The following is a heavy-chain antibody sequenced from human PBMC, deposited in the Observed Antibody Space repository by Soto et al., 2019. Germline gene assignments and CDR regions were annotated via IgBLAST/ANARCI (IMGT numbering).Heavy chain of an antibody. V-gene: IGHV1-69*06. CDR2: IIPIFGTA. CDR3: ARSGYYYGMYV. D-gene: IGHD6-25*01. CDR1: GGTFSSYA. J-gene: IGHJ6*02. Sequence: QVQLVQSGAEVKKPGSSVSVSCKASGGTFSSYAISWVRQAHGQGVEWMGGIIPIFGTANYAQKFQGRVTITADKAMSTPYMELSSLRSEDTAVYYCARSGYYYGMYVWGQGTTVTVSS.